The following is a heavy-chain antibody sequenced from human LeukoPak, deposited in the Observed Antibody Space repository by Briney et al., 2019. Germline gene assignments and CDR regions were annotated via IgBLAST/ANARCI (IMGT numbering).Heavy chain of an antibody. V-gene: IGHV3-30*04. D-gene: IGHD3-10*01. CDR1: GFTFSSYA. J-gene: IGHJ6*03. Sequence: GGSLRLSCAASGFTFSSYAMHWVRQAPGKGLEWVAVISYDGSNKYYADSVKGRFTISRDNAKNSLYLQMNSLRAEDTAVYYCARDGGNYGYDYYYYMDVWGKGTTVTVSS. CDR3: ARDGGNYGYDYYYYMDV. CDR2: ISYDGSNK.